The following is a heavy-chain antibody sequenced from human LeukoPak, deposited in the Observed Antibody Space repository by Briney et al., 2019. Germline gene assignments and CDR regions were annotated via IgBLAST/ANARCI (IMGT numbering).Heavy chain of an antibody. CDR2: ISAYNGNT. CDR3: ARRGAVAAKGKGFDY. V-gene: IGHV1-18*01. D-gene: IGHD6-19*01. J-gene: IGHJ4*02. CDR1: GYTFTSYG. Sequence: ASVKVSCKASGYTFTSYGISWVRQAPGQGLEWMGWISAYNGNTNYAQKLQGRVTMTTDTSTSTAYMELRSLRSDDTAVYYCARRGAVAAKGKGFDYWGQGTLVTVSS.